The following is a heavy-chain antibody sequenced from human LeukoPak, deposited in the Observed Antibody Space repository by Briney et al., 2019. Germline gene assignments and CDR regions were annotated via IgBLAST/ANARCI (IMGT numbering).Heavy chain of an antibody. CDR1: GGSISSSSYY. D-gene: IGHD3-3*01. Sequence: SETLSLTCTVSGGSISSSSYYWGWIRQPPGKGLEWIGSIYYSGSTYYNPSLKSRVTISVDTSKNQFSLKLSSVTAADTAVYYCARHVDFWSGYYSLNYFDYWGQGTLVTVSS. J-gene: IGHJ4*02. CDR3: ARHVDFWSGYYSLNYFDY. CDR2: IYYSGST. V-gene: IGHV4-39*01.